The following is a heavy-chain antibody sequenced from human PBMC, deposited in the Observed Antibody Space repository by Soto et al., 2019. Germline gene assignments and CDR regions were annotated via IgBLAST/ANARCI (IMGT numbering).Heavy chain of an antibody. V-gene: IGHV1-58*01. CDR1: GFTFTSSA. D-gene: IGHD3-22*01. Sequence: QMQLVQSGPEVKKPGTSVKVSCKASGFTFTSSAVQWVRQARGQRLEWIGWIVVGSGNTNYAQKVQEIVTITRDMSTSTAYMELSSLRSEDTAVYYCSADPLSYYDSSGYAYWGQGTLVTVSS. CDR3: SADPLSYYDSSGYAY. J-gene: IGHJ4*02. CDR2: IVVGSGNT.